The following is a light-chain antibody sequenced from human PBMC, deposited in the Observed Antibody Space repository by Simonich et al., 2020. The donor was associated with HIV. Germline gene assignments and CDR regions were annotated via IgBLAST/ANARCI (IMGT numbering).Light chain of an antibody. CDR3: QHYNNWPPWT. CDR1: QSVSSN. V-gene: IGKV3-15*01. CDR2: GAS. J-gene: IGKJ1*01. Sequence: EIVMTQSPATLSVSPGERATLSCRASQSVSSNLAWYQQKPGQAPRLLIYGASTRATGIPARFSGSASGTEFTLTINSLQSGDFAVYYCQHYNNWPPWTFGQGTKVEIK.